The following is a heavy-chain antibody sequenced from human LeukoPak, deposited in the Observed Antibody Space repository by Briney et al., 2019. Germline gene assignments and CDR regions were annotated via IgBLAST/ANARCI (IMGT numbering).Heavy chain of an antibody. Sequence: GGSLRHSCAASGFTFGSYGVHWVRQAPGKGLEWVAFIRLDGSNTYYADSVKGRFTISRDNSNNTLYLQMNSLRVEDTAVYYCARGYGESHFDSWGRGSLVTVSS. CDR2: IRLDGSNT. V-gene: IGHV3-30*02. J-gene: IGHJ4*02. CDR1: GFTFGSYG. D-gene: IGHD5-18*01. CDR3: ARGYGESHFDS.